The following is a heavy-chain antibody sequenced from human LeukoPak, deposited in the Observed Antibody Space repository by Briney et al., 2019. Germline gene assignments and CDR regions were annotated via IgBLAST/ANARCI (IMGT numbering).Heavy chain of an antibody. Sequence: ASVKVSCKASGYTFTSYYMHWVRQAPGQGLEWMGIINPSGGSTSYAQKFQGRVTMTRDTSTSTVYMELSSLRSEDTAVYYCASTPEGGGYLNYWGQGTLVTVSS. V-gene: IGHV1-46*01. CDR1: GYTFTSYY. D-gene: IGHD2-15*01. J-gene: IGHJ4*02. CDR3: ASTPEGGGYLNY. CDR2: INPSGGST.